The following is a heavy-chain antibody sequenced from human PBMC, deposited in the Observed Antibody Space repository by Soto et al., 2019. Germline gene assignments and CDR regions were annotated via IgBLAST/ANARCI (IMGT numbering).Heavy chain of an antibody. D-gene: IGHD6-25*01. CDR1: GFTFSSHR. CDR3: ARDAAVDGPNSLLLAY. CDR2: INQQGDTT. V-gene: IGHV3-64*02. J-gene: IGHJ4*02. Sequence: PGGSLRLSCAASGFTFSSHRMHWVRQSAGEGLEHVGVINQQGDTTEYADSVKGRFTISRDNSKNTLFLQLVSVRDEDMAVYHCARDAAVDGPNSLLLAYWGQGT.